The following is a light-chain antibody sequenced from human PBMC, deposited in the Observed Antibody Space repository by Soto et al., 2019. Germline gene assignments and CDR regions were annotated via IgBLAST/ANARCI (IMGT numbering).Light chain of an antibody. Sequence: DIQMTQSPSSLSASVGDRVTITCRASQSISSYLNWYQQKPGKAPKLLIYAASSLQSGVPSRFSGSGSGTDFTLTISSLQPEDFATYYCQYYNRAPLTFGGGTKVEI. J-gene: IGKJ4*01. CDR3: QYYNRAPLT. CDR1: QSISSY. CDR2: AAS. V-gene: IGKV1-39*01.